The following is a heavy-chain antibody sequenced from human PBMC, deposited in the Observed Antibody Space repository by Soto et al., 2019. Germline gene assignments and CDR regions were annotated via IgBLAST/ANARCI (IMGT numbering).Heavy chain of an antibody. CDR3: ARQYCTGGNCYTQFDY. V-gene: IGHV5-51*01. CDR1: GYSFSTYW. D-gene: IGHD2-15*01. J-gene: IGHJ4*02. Sequence: EVQLVQSGAEVKKPGESLKISCKGSGYSFSTYWIAWVRQMPGNGLEWMGIIYPGDSDTRYSPSFQGQVTISADKSISTAYLQWSSLKASDTAMYYCARQYCTGGNCYTQFDYWGQGTLVTVSS. CDR2: IYPGDSDT.